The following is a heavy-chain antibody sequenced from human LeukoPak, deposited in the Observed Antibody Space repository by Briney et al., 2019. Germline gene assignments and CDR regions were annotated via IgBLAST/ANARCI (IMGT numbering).Heavy chain of an antibody. D-gene: IGHD2-21*01. V-gene: IGHV4-34*01. Sequence: SETLSLTCAVYGGSFSGYYWSWIRQPPGKGLEWIGEINHSGRTNYHPSLKSRVTTSVDTSKNHFSLKLSSVTAAVTAVYYCARGVAVDYWGQGTLVTVSS. J-gene: IGHJ4*02. CDR2: INHSGRT. CDR3: ARGVAVDY. CDR1: GGSFSGYY.